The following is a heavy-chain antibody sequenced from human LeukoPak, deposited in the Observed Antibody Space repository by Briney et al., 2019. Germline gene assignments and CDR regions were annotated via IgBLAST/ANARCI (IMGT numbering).Heavy chain of an antibody. Sequence: PGGSLRLSCAASGFTFSSYSMNWVRQAPGKGLEWVSYISSSSSTIYYADSVKGRFTISRDNAKNSLYLQMNSLRTEDTAVYYCAKDDRSGSWDYWGQGTLVTVSS. V-gene: IGHV3-48*04. J-gene: IGHJ4*02. CDR3: AKDDRSGSWDY. D-gene: IGHD1-26*01. CDR1: GFTFSSYS. CDR2: ISSSSSTI.